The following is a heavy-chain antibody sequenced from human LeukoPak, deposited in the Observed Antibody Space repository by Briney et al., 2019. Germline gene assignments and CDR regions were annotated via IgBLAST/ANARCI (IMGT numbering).Heavy chain of an antibody. CDR1: GGSISSGGYS. J-gene: IGHJ4*02. V-gene: IGHV4-30-2*01. CDR3: GRGGIAAAASGIDY. D-gene: IGHD6-13*01. CDR2: IYQSGST. Sequence: PSQTLSLTCAVSGGSISSGGYSWSWIRQPPGKGLEWIGYIYQSGSTYYNPSLKSRVTISVDRSKNQFSLKLSSVTAADTAAYYCGRGGIAAAASGIDYWGQGTLVTVSS.